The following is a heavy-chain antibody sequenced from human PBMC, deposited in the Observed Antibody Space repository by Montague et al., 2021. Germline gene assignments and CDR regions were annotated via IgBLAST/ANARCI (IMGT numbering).Heavy chain of an antibody. V-gene: IGHV4-31*03. CDR2: IYDSGST. D-gene: IGHD2-15*01. CDR3: TRSGGYCSGGRCDTFDX. Sequence: TLSLTCSVSGGSISSGGFYWSWIRQHPGKGPEWIGSIYDSGSTNYNPSLKSRLTLSRDTSKNQVSLRLTSVTAAETAVHYCTRSGGYCSGGRCDTFDXWGQGTLVTVSS. J-gene: IGHJ4*02. CDR1: GGSISSGGFY.